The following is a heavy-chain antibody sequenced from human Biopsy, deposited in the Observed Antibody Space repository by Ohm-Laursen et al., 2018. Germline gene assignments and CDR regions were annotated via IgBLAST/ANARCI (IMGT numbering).Heavy chain of an antibody. D-gene: IGHD3-22*01. CDR2: ITSSSTYI. Sequence: SLRLSCTASGFTFSSHAMTWVRQAPGKGLEWVSYITSSSTYINYVDSVKGRFTISRDNAKKSLYLQLNSLRAEDTAVYYCATAIDRRFDYWGQGTLVTVSS. J-gene: IGHJ4*02. CDR3: ATAIDRRFDY. V-gene: IGHV3-21*05. CDR1: GFTFSSHA.